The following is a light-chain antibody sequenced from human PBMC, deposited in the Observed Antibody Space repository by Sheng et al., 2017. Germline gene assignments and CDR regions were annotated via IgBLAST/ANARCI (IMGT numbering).Light chain of an antibody. CDR3: QQYGSSPPFT. J-gene: IGKJ3*01. CDR1: QGITSY. V-gene: IGKV1-8*01. Sequence: AIRMTQSPSSLSASTGDRVTITCRASQGITSYLAWYQQKPGKAPKLLIYDATTLQSGVPSRFSGSGSGTDFTLTISRLEPEDFAVYYCQQYGSSPPFTFGPGTKVDIK. CDR2: DAT.